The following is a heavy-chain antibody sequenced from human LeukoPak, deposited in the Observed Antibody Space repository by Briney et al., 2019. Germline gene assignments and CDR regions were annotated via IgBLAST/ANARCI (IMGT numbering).Heavy chain of an antibody. CDR3: ARPSNHYDTSGYRGFDP. D-gene: IGHD3-22*01. Sequence: PSETLSLTCTVSGGSISYSNYYWGWIRQPPGKGLEWIGSILYSGSTYYNPSLKSRVTISVDTSKKRFSLKMSSVTAADTAVYYCARPSNHYDTSGYRGFDPWGQGTLVTISS. J-gene: IGHJ5*02. V-gene: IGHV4-39*01. CDR1: GGSISYSNYY. CDR2: ILYSGST.